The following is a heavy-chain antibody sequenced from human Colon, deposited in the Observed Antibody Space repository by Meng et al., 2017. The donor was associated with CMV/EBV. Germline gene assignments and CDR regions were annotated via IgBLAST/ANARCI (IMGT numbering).Heavy chain of an antibody. V-gene: IGHV4-61*01. CDR1: GGSVSSGSYY. Sequence: SETLSLTCTVSGGSVSSGSYYWSWIRQPPGKGLEWIGYINYSGSTNYNPSLKSRVTISVDTSKNQFSLKLSSVTAADTAVYYCARGDFWSGYSDAFDIWGQGTLVTVSS. D-gene: IGHD3-3*01. CDR2: INYSGST. J-gene: IGHJ3*02. CDR3: ARGDFWSGYSDAFDI.